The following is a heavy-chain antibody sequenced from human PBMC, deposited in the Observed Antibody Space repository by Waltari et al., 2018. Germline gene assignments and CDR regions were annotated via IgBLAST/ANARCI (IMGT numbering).Heavy chain of an antibody. CDR3: AREGSGRVRYYYFDY. Sequence: EVQLVESGGGLVQPGGSLRLSCAASGFTFSSYAMHWVRQAPGKGLEYVSAISSNGGSTYYANSVKGRFTISRDNSKNTLYLKMGSLRAEDMAVYYCAREGSGRVRYYYFDYWGQGTLVTVSS. J-gene: IGHJ4*02. CDR2: ISSNGGST. D-gene: IGHD3-10*01. V-gene: IGHV3-64*01. CDR1: GFTFSSYA.